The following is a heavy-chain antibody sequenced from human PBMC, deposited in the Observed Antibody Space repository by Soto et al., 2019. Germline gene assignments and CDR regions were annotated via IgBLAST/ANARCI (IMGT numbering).Heavy chain of an antibody. Sequence: EVQLVESGGGLVQPGGSLRLSCAASGFTFSSYDMHWVRQATGKGLEWVSAIGTAGDTYYPGSVKGRFTISRENAKNSLYRQMNSLRAGDTAVYYCARDARYCSSTSCPGGMDVWGQGTTVTVSS. D-gene: IGHD2-2*01. CDR3: ARDARYCSSTSCPGGMDV. CDR2: IGTAGDT. CDR1: GFTFSSYD. V-gene: IGHV3-13*04. J-gene: IGHJ6*02.